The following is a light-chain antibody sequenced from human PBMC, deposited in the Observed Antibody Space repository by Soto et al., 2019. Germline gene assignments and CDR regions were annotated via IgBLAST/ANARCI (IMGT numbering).Light chain of an antibody. Sequence: DIVLTQSPGTLSLSPGERATLSCRASQSVRSNDLACYQQKPGQAPRLLIYGGSSRATGIPVRFSGSGSETDFTLTITRLEPEDFAVYYCQQYSSSRTFGQGTKVDIK. CDR2: GGS. CDR1: QSVRSND. V-gene: IGKV3-20*01. J-gene: IGKJ1*01. CDR3: QQYSSSRT.